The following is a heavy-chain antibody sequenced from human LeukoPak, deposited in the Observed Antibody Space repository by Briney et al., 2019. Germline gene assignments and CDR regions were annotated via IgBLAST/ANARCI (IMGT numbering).Heavy chain of an antibody. CDR3: ARGTMFPYYFDY. CDR1: GFTFSSYS. V-gene: IGHV3-21*01. J-gene: IGHJ4*02. CDR2: ISSSSSYI. Sequence: PGGSPRLSCGVSGFTFSSYSMCWVRQAPGKGLEWVSFISSSSSYIYYADSVKGRFTISRDNAKNSLYLQMNSLRAEDTAVYYCARGTMFPYYFDYWGQGTLVTVSS. D-gene: IGHD3-10*02.